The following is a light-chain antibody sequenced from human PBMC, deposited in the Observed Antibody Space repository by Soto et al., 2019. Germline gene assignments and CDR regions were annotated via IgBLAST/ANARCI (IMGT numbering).Light chain of an antibody. CDR1: SGSIASNY. Sequence: NFMLTQPHSVSESPGKTVTISCTRSSGSIASNYVQWYQQRPGSAPTSVIYDDNQRPSGVPDRFSGSIDSSSNSASLTISGLQTEDEADYYCHSYDSDNVIFGGGTQLTVL. CDR3: HSYDSDNVI. V-gene: IGLV6-57*04. J-gene: IGLJ7*01. CDR2: DDN.